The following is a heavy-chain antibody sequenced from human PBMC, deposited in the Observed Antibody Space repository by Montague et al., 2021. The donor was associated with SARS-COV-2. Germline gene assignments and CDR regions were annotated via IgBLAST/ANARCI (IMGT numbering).Heavy chain of an antibody. CDR2: ISWNSGSI. CDR1: GFTFHDYA. J-gene: IGHJ4*02. D-gene: IGHD3-10*01. Sequence: SLRLSCAASGFTFHDYALHWVRQVPGKGLEWVSGISWNSGSIGYGDSVKGRFTISRDNAKNSLYLQMNSLRAEDTALYYCAKDRGYYGSDSYFEYWGQGTLVTVSS. V-gene: IGHV3-9*01. CDR3: AKDRGYYGSDSYFEY.